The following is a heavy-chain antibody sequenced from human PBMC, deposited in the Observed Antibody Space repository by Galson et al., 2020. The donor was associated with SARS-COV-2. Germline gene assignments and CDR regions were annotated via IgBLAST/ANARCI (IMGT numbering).Heavy chain of an antibody. CDR3: ARDTSGIIWGMDH. V-gene: IGHV3-30*03. Sequence: GGSLRLSCAASGFTFSSHGMHWVRQAPGKGLEWVAVISYDGNNKKYRDSVKGRFTISRDNSKNTLYLQMSSLRAEDTAVYYCARDTSGIIWGMDHWGQGARVTVSS. CDR1: GFTFSSHG. J-gene: IGHJ4*02. D-gene: IGHD1-26*01. CDR2: ISYDGNNK.